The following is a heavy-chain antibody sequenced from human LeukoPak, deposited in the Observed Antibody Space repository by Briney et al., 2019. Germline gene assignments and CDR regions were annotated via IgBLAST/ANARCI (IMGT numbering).Heavy chain of an antibody. V-gene: IGHV1-46*01. CDR2: INPSGGST. D-gene: IGHD3-22*01. J-gene: IGHJ3*02. CDR1: GYTFTSYY. CDR3: AKGFYDNSASGVFDI. Sequence: SSVKVSCKASGYTFTSYYMHWVRQAPGQGLEWMGIINPSGGSTSYAQKFQGRVTMTRDTSTSTVYMELSSLRAEDTAVYYCAKGFYDNSASGVFDIWGQGTMVTVSS.